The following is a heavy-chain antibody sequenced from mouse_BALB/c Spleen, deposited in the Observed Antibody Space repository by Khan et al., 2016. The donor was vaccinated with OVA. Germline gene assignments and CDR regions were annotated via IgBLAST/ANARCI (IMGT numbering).Heavy chain of an antibody. Sequence: EVQLQVSGPSLVKPSQTLSLTCSVTGDSITSGFWNWIRKFPGNKFEYMGYVTYSGNTYYNPSLKSRISITRDTSKSQYYLQLNSVTTEDTATYYCARSYGSWTMDYWGQGTSVTVSS. D-gene: IGHD1-1*01. V-gene: IGHV3-8*02. CDR2: VTYSGNT. CDR1: GDSITSGF. J-gene: IGHJ4*01. CDR3: ARSYGSWTMDY.